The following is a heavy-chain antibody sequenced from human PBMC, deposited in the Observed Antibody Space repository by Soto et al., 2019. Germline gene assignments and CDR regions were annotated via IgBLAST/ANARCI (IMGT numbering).Heavy chain of an antibody. Sequence: ASVKVSCKASGYTFTSYDINWVRQATGQGLEWMGWISAYNGNTNYAQKLQGRVTMTTDTSTSTAYMELRSLRSDDTAVYYCARDSLVGITGTGQGYYGMDVWGQGTTVTVSS. V-gene: IGHV1-18*01. J-gene: IGHJ6*02. CDR1: GYTFTSYD. CDR2: ISAYNGNT. D-gene: IGHD1-7*01. CDR3: ARDSLVGITGTGQGYYGMDV.